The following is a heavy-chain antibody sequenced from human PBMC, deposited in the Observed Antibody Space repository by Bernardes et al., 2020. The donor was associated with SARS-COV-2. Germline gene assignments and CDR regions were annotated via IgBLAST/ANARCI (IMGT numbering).Heavy chain of an antibody. V-gene: IGHV4-39*01. Sequence: SETLSLTCTVSGDSISSRTYYWGWIRQSPGKGLEWIGSIYYTGGTYYNPSLKGRVTISVDTSKNQFSLRLSSPTAADAGVYYCARHPRRLQVSVSWFDPWGQGTLVNVSS. J-gene: IGHJ5*02. CDR1: GDSISSRTYY. D-gene: IGHD1-1*01. CDR2: IYYTGGT. CDR3: ARHPRRLQVSVSWFDP.